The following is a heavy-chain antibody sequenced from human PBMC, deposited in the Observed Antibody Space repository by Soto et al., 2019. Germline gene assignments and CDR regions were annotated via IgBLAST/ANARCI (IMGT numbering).Heavy chain of an antibody. CDR2: INPNSGGT. Sequence: GASVKVSCKASGYAFTGYAMHWVRQAPGQGLEWMGWINPNSGGTNYAQKFQGRVTMTRNTSIGTAYMELSSLRSEDTAVYYCARAPTMYNWNEACGYWGQGTLVTVSS. CDR3: ARAPTMYNWNEACGY. V-gene: IGHV1-2*02. D-gene: IGHD1-1*01. J-gene: IGHJ4*02. CDR1: GYAFTGYA.